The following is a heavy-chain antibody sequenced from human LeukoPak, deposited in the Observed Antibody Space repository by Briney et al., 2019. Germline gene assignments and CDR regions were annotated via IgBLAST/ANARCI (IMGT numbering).Heavy chain of an antibody. D-gene: IGHD3-16*01. CDR2: IWYDGSNK. CDR1: GFTFSSYG. CDR3: AREGLGYYFDS. Sequence: PGGSLRLSCAASGFTFSSYGMHWVRQAPGKGLEWVAVIWYDGSNKYYADSVKGRFTISRHNSKNTLYLQMNSLRAEDTAVYYCAREGLGYYFDSWGQGTLVTVSS. V-gene: IGHV3-33*01. J-gene: IGHJ4*02.